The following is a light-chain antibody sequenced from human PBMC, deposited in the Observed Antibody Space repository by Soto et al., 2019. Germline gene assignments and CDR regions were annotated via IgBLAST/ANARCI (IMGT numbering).Light chain of an antibody. V-gene: IGLV2-11*01. CDR1: SSDVGGYNY. CDR3: CSYAGSFTPHVL. CDR2: DVS. J-gene: IGLJ2*01. Sequence: QSALTQPRSVSGSPGQSVTISCTGTSSDVGGYNYVSWYQQHPGKAPKLMIYDVSKRPSGVPDRFSGSKSGNTASLTISGRQADAEADSYCCSYAGSFTPHVLCGGGTKLTVL.